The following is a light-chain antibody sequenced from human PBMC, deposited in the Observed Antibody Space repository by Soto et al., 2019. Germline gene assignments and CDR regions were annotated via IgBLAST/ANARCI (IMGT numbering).Light chain of an antibody. J-gene: IGKJ1*01. Sequence: EIVVTKSPATLSVSPGERATLSCRASQSVSSNLAWYQQKPGQAPRLLIYGASSRATGIPDRFSGSGSGTDFTLTISRLEPEDFAVYYCQQYGSSPRTFGQGTKVDIK. V-gene: IGKV3-20*01. CDR2: GAS. CDR3: QQYGSSPRT. CDR1: QSVSSN.